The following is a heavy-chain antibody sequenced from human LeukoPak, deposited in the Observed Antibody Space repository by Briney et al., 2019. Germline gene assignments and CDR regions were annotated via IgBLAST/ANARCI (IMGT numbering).Heavy chain of an antibody. CDR2: ISGSGGST. V-gene: IGHV3-23*01. D-gene: IGHD5-18*01. Sequence: GGSLRLSCAASGFTFSSNATSWVRQAPGKGREWVSAISGSGGSTYYADSVKGRFTISRDNSKNTLYLQMNSLRAEDTAVYYCAKDKRGYSYGYDYWGQGTLVTVSS. J-gene: IGHJ4*02. CDR3: AKDKRGYSYGYDY. CDR1: GFTFSSNA.